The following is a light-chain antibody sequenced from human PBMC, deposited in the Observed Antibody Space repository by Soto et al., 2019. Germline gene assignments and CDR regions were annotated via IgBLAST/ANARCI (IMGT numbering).Light chain of an antibody. J-gene: IGKJ4*01. CDR3: QQYSSYVT. Sequence: DIQLTQSPSTVPASVGDRVTITCRAAESITKYLAWYQQKPGKAPKLLIHKATTLQNGVPPRFSGSGFGTEFTLTIYGLQSDAFATYFCQQYSSYVTFGGGTKVEIK. V-gene: IGKV1-5*03. CDR2: KAT. CDR1: ESITKY.